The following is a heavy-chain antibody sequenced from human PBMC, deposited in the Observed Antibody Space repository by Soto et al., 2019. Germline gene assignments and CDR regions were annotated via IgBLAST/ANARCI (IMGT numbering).Heavy chain of an antibody. V-gene: IGHV1-46*01. CDR1: GYTLTAYY. Sequence: APVKASCKASGYTLTAYYIHWVRQAPGQGREWMGIMNPGDGSTRYAQMFQGRVTMISDTSTSTVSMELSSLRSQDTAVYYCARSYVQKRPLEYWGQGTLVTVSS. CDR3: ARSYVQKRPLEY. CDR2: MNPGDGST. J-gene: IGHJ4*02. D-gene: IGHD3-10*02.